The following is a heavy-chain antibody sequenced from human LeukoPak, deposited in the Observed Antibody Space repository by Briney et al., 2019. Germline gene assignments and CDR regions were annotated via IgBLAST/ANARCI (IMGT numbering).Heavy chain of an antibody. CDR1: GYTFISYA. CDR3: ARGSLSGDFDY. Sequence: ASVKVSCKASGYTFISYAMSWVRQAPGQGLEWMGWINTNTGTPMYAPGLTGRFVFSLDTSVSTAYLQISSLKPEDTAVYYCARGSLSGDFDYWGQGTLVTVSS. J-gene: IGHJ4*02. D-gene: IGHD3-10*01. V-gene: IGHV7-4-1*02. CDR2: INTNTGTP.